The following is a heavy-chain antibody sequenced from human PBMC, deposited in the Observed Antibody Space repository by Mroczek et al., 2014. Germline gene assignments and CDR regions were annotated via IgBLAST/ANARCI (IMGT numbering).Heavy chain of an antibody. V-gene: IGHV3-30-3*01. J-gene: IGHJ6*03. CDR1: GFTFSSYA. Sequence: GGGVVQPGRSLRLSCAASGFTFSSYAMHWVRQAPGKGLEWVAVISYDGSNKYYADSVKGRFTISRDNSKNTLYLQMNSLRAEDTAVYYCARGYCSGGSCYSDYYYYYMDVWGKGTTVTVSS. CDR3: ARGYCSGGSCYSDYYYYYMDV. D-gene: IGHD2-15*01. CDR2: ISYDGSNK.